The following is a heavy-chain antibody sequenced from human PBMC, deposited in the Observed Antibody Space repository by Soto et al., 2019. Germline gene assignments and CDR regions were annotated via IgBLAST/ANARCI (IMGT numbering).Heavy chain of an antibody. J-gene: IGHJ3*02. D-gene: IGHD1-1*01. V-gene: IGHV4-34*01. CDR3: ARVERGTATTVVDAFDI. Sequence: QVQLQQWGAGLLKPSETLSLTCAVYGGFVSSGSYYWSWIRQPPGKGLEWIGEMSHSGGTHFNPSLKRPVTISVDTAMNEFSLKMGSVTAADTALYYCARVERGTATTVVDAFDIWGPGTMVTVSS. CDR2: MSHSGGT. CDR1: GGFVSSGSYY.